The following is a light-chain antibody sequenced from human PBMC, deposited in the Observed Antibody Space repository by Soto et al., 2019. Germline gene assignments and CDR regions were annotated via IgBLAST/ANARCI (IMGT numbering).Light chain of an antibody. CDR2: DVS. Sequence: QSALTQPASVSGSPGQSITISCTGTSSDVGGYNYVSWYQQHPGKAPKLMIYDVSNRPSGVSNRFSGSKSGNTASLTISGFHAVDEADYCCSSYTSSSTLSVFGTGTKLTVL. CDR1: SSDVGGYNY. J-gene: IGLJ1*01. CDR3: SSYTSSSTLSV. V-gene: IGLV2-14*01.